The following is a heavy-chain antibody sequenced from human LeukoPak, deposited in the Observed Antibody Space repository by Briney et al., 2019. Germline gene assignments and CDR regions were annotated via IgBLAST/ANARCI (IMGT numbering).Heavy chain of an antibody. Sequence: PSETLSLTCTVSGGSIGSYYWSWIRQPPGKGLEWIGYIYYSGSTNYNPSLKSRVTISVDTSKNQFSLKLSSVTAADTAVYYCARHRGPDAFDIWGQGTMVTVSS. CDR2: IYYSGST. CDR1: GGSIGSYY. V-gene: IGHV4-59*08. CDR3: ARHRGPDAFDI. J-gene: IGHJ3*02.